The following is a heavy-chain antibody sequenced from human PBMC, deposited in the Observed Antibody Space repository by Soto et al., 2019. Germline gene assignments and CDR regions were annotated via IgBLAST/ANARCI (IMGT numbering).Heavy chain of an antibody. CDR3: ARGPTKYCSSTSCYFLSW. D-gene: IGHD2-2*01. CDR2: MNPNSGNT. V-gene: IGHV1-8*01. CDR1: GYTFTSYD. Sequence: QVPLVQSGAEVKKPGASVKVSCKASGYTFTSYDINWVRQATGQGLEWMGWMNPNSGNTGYAQKFQGRVTMTRNTSRSTAYMELSSLRSEDTAVYYCARGPTKYCSSTSCYFLSWWGQGTLVTVSS. J-gene: IGHJ4*02.